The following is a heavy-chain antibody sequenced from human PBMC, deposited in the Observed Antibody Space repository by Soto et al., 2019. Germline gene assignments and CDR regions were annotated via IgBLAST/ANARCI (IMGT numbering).Heavy chain of an antibody. V-gene: IGHV4-4*02. CDR3: TANGYYSLDY. D-gene: IGHD5-12*01. J-gene: IGHJ4*02. Sequence: QVQLQESGPGLVKPSGTLSLTCSVSGDSITNDRWWSWVRQSPGKGLEWIGEIYHSGRTNYNPSRKSRVIISVDKSKNNSSLTLSSVTAADTAVYYCTANGYYSLDYWGQGSLVTVSS. CDR1: GDSITNDRW. CDR2: IYHSGRT.